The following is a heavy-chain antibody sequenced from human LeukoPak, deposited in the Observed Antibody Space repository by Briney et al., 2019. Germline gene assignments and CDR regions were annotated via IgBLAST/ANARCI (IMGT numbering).Heavy chain of an antibody. CDR1: GGTFSSYA. CDR3: ARDVASGHGYERYFDY. D-gene: IGHD5-12*01. V-gene: IGHV1-69*13. CDR2: IIPIFGTA. J-gene: IGHJ4*02. Sequence: SVKVSCKASGGTFSSYAISWVRQAPGQGLEWMGGIIPIFGTANYAQKYQGRVTITADESTSTAYMELSSLRSEDTAVYYCARDVASGHGYERYFDYWGQGTLVTVSS.